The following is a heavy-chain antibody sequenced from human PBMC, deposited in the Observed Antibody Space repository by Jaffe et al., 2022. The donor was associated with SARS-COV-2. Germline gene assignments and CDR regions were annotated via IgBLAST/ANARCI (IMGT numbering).Heavy chain of an antibody. V-gene: IGHV3-53*01. J-gene: IGHJ5*02. D-gene: IGHD4-17*01. CDR3: ARVKIGLGDYEIYNWFDP. Sequence: EVQLVESGGGLIQPGGSLRLSCAASGFTVSSNYMSWVRQAPGKGLEWVSVIYSGGSTYYADSVKGRFTISRDNSKNTLYLQMNSLRAEDTAVYYCARVKIGLGDYEIYNWFDPWGQGTLVTVSS. CDR2: IYSGGST. CDR1: GFTVSSNY.